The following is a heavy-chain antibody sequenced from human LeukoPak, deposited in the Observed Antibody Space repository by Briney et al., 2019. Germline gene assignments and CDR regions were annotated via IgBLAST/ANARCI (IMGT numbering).Heavy chain of an antibody. CDR2: INPNSGGT. V-gene: IGHV1-2*02. J-gene: IGHJ4*02. D-gene: IGHD3-10*01. CDR3: ATGTRYGSGSYTFGY. CDR1: GYTFTGYY. Sequence: ASVKVSCKASGYTFTGYYMHWVRQAPGQGLEWMGWINPNSGGTNYAQKFQGRVTMTRDTSISTAYMELSRLRSDDAAVYYCATGTRYGSGSYTFGYWGQGTLVTVSS.